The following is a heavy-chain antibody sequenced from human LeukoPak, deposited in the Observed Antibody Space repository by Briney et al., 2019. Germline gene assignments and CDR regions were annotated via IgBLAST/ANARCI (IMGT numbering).Heavy chain of an antibody. V-gene: IGHV4-39*07. CDR3: ARAYCSSTSCYTPGYYYYYMDV. CDR2: IYYTGTT. D-gene: IGHD2-2*02. Sequence: SSETLSLTCNVSGGSISSTSYYWGWIRQPPGKGLEWLGNIYYTGTTYYNPSLKSRVTISVDTSKNQFSLKLSSVTAADTAVYYCARAYCSSTSCYTPGYYYYYMDVWGKGTTVTVSS. CDR1: GGSISSTSYY. J-gene: IGHJ6*03.